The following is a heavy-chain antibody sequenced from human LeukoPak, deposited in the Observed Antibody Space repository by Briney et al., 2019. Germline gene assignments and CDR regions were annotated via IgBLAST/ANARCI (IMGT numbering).Heavy chain of an antibody. CDR3: ARDCREMVYYYGMDV. CDR2: IKDDGSVK. J-gene: IGHJ6*02. Sequence: GGSLRLSCTASGFSFSSFWMSWVRQAPGKGLEWVANIKDDGSVKNHVDSLKGRFSISRDNARNSLYLQISSLRAEDTAVYYCARDCREMVYYYGMDVWGQGTTVTVSS. V-gene: IGHV3-7*01. CDR1: GFSFSSFW. D-gene: IGHD5-24*01.